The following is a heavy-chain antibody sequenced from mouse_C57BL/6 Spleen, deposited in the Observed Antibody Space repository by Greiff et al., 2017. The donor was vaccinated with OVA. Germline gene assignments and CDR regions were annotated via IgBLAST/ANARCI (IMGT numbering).Heavy chain of an antibody. CDR3: ARKTTVVAFDY. J-gene: IGHJ2*01. D-gene: IGHD1-1*01. CDR2: IDPSDSYT. Sequence: QVQLQQPGAELVKPGASVKLSCKASGYTFTSYWMQWVKQRPGQGLEWIGEIDPSDSYTNCNQKFKGKATLTVDTSSITAYMQLSSLTSEDSAVYYCARKTTVVAFDYWGQGTTLTVSS. CDR1: GYTFTSYW. V-gene: IGHV1-50*01.